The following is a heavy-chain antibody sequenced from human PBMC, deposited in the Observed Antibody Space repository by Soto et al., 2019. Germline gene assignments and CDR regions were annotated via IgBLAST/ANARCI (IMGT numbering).Heavy chain of an antibody. J-gene: IGHJ4*02. CDR3: AKKSVAGFNRYFDY. CDR1: GFIFSSYS. V-gene: IGHV3-23*01. CDR2: ISSSGAAT. Sequence: GSLRLSCAASGFIFSSYSMTWVRQAPRKGLEWVSVISSSGAATDYADSVKGRFTISRVNSKNTLYLQMNSLRAEDTALYYCAKKSVAGFNRYFDYWGQGTLVTVSS.